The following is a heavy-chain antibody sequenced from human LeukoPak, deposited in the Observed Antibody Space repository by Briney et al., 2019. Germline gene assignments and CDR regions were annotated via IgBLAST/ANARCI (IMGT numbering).Heavy chain of an antibody. CDR3: ARAISRDRYCSSTSCYYYYMDV. D-gene: IGHD2-2*01. CDR2: ITTTSTYI. V-gene: IGHV3-21*01. J-gene: IGHJ6*03. Sequence: PGGSLRLSCEASGFTFSNYAMAWVRQAPGKGLEWVSSITTTSTYIYYADSVEGRFTISRDNAKHSLYLQMNSLRAEDTAVYYCARAISRDRYCSSTSCYYYYMDVWGIGTTVTVSS. CDR1: GFTFSNYA.